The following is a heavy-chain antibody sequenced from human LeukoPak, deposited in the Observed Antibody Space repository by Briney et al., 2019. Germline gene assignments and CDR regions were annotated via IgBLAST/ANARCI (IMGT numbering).Heavy chain of an antibody. D-gene: IGHD2-2*01. J-gene: IGHJ4*02. V-gene: IGHV3-48*01. CDR3: ARDRYCTSSSCSDFDN. CDR1: GFTFSSYN. CDR2: MSSSGSTK. Sequence: GGSLRLSCAVSGFTFSSYNMNWVRQAPGEGLEWVSYMSSSGSTKYYADSVKGRFTMSRDNAKNSLYLQMDSLRAEDTAVYYCARDRYCTSSSCSDFDNWGQGTLVTVSS.